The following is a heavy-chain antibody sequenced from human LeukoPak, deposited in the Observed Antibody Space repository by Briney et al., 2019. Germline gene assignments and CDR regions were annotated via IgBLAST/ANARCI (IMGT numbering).Heavy chain of an antibody. J-gene: IGHJ4*01. D-gene: IGHD7-27*01. CDR3: TTGNWGPH. CDR2: IKRKTDGGTT. CDR1: GFTFSSYA. V-gene: IGHV3-15*07. Sequence: GRSLRLSCAASGFTFSSYAMHWVRQAPGKGLEWVGRIKRKTDGGTTDYAAPVKGRFTISRDDSKNTLYLQMNSLKTEDTAVYYCTTGNWGPHWGQEPWSPSPQ.